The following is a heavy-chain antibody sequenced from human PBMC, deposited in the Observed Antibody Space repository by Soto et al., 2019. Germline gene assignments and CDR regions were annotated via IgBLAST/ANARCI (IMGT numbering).Heavy chain of an antibody. D-gene: IGHD2-2*02. Sequence: ASGTPCPTLAVYCWAFHCFYRGWIPPPPREGLEWIGEINHSGSTNYNPSLKSRVTISVDTSKNQFSLKLSSVTAADTAVYYCAREHRYCSSTSCYSYMDVWGKGTTVTXS. CDR3: AREHRYCSSTSCYSYMDV. CDR1: CWAFHCFY. J-gene: IGHJ6*03. CDR2: INHSGST. V-gene: IGHV4-34*01.